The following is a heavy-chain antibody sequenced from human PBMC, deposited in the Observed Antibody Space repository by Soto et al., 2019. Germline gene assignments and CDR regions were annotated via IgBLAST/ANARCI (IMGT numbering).Heavy chain of an antibody. Sequence: QVQLLQSGAEVKKPGSSVTVSCKASGGTFSSYTISWVRQAPGQGLEWMGRIIPILGIANYAQKFQGRVTITADKSTSTAYMELSSLKSEDTAVYYCARDRLGCSSTSCYADNWFDPWGQGTLVTVSS. CDR3: ARDRLGCSSTSCYADNWFDP. CDR1: GGTFSSYT. J-gene: IGHJ5*02. D-gene: IGHD2-2*01. CDR2: IIPILGIA. V-gene: IGHV1-69*08.